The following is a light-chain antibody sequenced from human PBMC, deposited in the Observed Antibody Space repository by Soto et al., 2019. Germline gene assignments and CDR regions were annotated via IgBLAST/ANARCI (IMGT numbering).Light chain of an antibody. J-gene: IGLJ1*01. Sequence: QSALTQPPSVSGAPGQRVTISCTGSSSNIGAGYDVHWYQQLPGTAPKLLIYGNSNRPSGVPDRFSGSKFGTSASLAFTGFQAEDEADYYCQSYDSSLSGYVFGTGTKVTVL. V-gene: IGLV1-40*01. CDR1: SSNIGAGYD. CDR2: GNS. CDR3: QSYDSSLSGYV.